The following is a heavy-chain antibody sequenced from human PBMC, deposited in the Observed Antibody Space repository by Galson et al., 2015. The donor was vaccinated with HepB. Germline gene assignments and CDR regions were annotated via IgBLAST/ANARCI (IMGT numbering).Heavy chain of an antibody. Sequence: SVKVSCKASGYAFTSYYMHWVRQAPGQGLEWMGIINPSGGSTSYAQKFQGRVTMTRDTSTSTVYMELSSLRSEDTAVYYCARDRISPSQSMDVWGQGTTVTVSS. CDR3: ARDRISPSQSMDV. V-gene: IGHV1-46*01. D-gene: IGHD2-15*01. CDR1: GYAFTSYY. CDR2: INPSGGST. J-gene: IGHJ6*02.